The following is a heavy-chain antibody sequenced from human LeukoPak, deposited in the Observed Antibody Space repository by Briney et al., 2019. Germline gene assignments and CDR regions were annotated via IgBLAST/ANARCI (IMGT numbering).Heavy chain of an antibody. J-gene: IGHJ4*02. V-gene: IGHV3-30-3*01. CDR3: AREGYSSSSLDY. Sequence: GGSLRLSCAATGFTFSSYAMHWVRQAPGKGLEWVAVISYDGSNKYYADSVKGRFTISRDNSKNTLYLQMNSLRAEGTAVYYCAREGYSSSSLDYWGQGTLVTVSS. CDR2: ISYDGSNK. CDR1: GFTFSSYA. D-gene: IGHD6-6*01.